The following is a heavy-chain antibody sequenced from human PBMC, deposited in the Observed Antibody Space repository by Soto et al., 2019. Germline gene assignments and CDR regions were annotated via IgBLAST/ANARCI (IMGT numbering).Heavy chain of an antibody. CDR2: ISGSGGST. J-gene: IGHJ4*02. CDR1: GFTFSSYA. D-gene: IGHD2-15*01. CDR3: AAKCPPPPGGSCYY. Sequence: GGSLRLSCAASGFTFSSYAMSWVRQAPGKGLEWVSAISGSGGSTYYADSVKGRFTISRDNSKNTLYLQMNSLRAEDTAVNYYAAKCPPPPGGSCYYWGQGTLVTVSS. V-gene: IGHV3-23*01.